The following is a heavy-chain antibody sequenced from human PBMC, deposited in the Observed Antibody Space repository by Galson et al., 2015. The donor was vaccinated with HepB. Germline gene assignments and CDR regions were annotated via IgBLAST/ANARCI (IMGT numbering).Heavy chain of an antibody. CDR1: GYTFTSYY. Sequence: SVKVSCKASGYTFTSYYMHWVRQAPGQGLEWMGIINPSGGSTSYAQKFQGRVTMTRDTSTSTVYMELSSLRSEDTAVYYCARVRGYYYDSSGYALPDAFDIWGQGTMVTVSP. D-gene: IGHD3-22*01. V-gene: IGHV1-46*01. CDR3: ARVRGYYYDSSGYALPDAFDI. CDR2: INPSGGST. J-gene: IGHJ3*02.